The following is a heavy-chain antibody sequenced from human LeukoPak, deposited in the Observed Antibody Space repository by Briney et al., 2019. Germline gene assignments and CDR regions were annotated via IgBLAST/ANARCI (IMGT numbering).Heavy chain of an antibody. J-gene: IGHJ5*02. V-gene: IGHV4-59*08. D-gene: IGHD2-15*01. Sequence: SETLSLTCTVSAGSVNSYYWSWIRQPPGKGLEWIGYIYYSGSTNYNPSLKSRVTISVDTSKNQFSLKLSSVTAADTAVYYCARHGCSAGNCYLNWFDHWGQGSLVTVSS. CDR1: AGSVNSYY. CDR3: ARHGCSAGNCYLNWFDH. CDR2: IYYSGST.